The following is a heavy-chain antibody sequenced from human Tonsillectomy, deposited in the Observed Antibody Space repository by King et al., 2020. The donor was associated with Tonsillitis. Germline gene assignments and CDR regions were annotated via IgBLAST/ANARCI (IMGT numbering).Heavy chain of an antibody. CDR3: ATRPGFSGYDSFFDY. Sequence: QLVQSGAEVKKPGESLRISCKGSGYSFSNHLINWVRQMPGKGLEWMGRIDPSDSYSNYSPSFHGHVTISADKSITTASLQWSSLKASDTAMYYCATRPGFSGYDSFFDYWGQGTLVTVSS. CDR1: GYSFSNHL. V-gene: IGHV5-10-1*03. D-gene: IGHD5-12*01. CDR2: IDPSDSYS. J-gene: IGHJ4*02.